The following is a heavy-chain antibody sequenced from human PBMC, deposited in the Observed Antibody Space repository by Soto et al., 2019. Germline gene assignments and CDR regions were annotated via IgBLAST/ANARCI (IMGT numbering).Heavy chain of an antibody. CDR2: IYYSGST. CDR3: ARGHESATITCFEP. Sequence: SETLSLTCTVSGGYISSGGYYWSWIRQHPGKGLEWIGYIYYSGSTYYNPSLKSRVTISVDTSKNQFSLKLSSVTAADTAVYYRARGHESATITCFEPWGQGTPVPVSS. V-gene: IGHV4-31*03. D-gene: IGHD4-4*01. J-gene: IGHJ5*02. CDR1: GGYISSGGYY.